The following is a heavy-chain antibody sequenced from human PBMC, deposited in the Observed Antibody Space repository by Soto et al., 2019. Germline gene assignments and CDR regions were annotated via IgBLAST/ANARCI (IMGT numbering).Heavy chain of an antibody. V-gene: IGHV4-34*01. CDR3: ARVGRGDYIFGY. CDR2: INHSGST. J-gene: IGHJ4*02. D-gene: IGHD4-17*01. Sequence: SETLSLTCAVYGGSFSGYYWSWIRQPPGKGLEWIGEINHSGSTNYNPSLKSRVTISVDTSKNQFSLKLSSVTAADTAVYYCARVGRGDYIFGYWGQGTLVTVSS. CDR1: GGSFSGYY.